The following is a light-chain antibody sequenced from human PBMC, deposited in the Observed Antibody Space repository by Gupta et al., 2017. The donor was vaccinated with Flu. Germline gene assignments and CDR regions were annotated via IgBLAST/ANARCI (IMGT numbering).Light chain of an antibody. CDR3: NSPDSSDNYWV. V-gene: IGLV3-19*01. CDR2: SNN. CDR1: TVRSNY. J-gene: IGLJ3*02. Sequence: GQTARITCYGDTVRSNYASWYQQKPGQAPMLVIYSNNNRPSGIPERFSGSSSGDTATLTITGAQAEDEADYYCNSPDSSDNYWVFGGGTKLTVL.